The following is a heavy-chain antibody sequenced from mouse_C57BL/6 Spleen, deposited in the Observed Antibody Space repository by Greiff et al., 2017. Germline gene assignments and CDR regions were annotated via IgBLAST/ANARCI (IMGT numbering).Heavy chain of an antibody. D-gene: IGHD2-4*01. CDR3: ARNESIYYDYEYYYAMDY. CDR1: GFSLTSYG. Sequence: VQGVESGPGLVQPSQSLSITCTVSGFSLTSYGVHWVRQSPGKGLEWLGVIWSGGSTDYNAAFISRLSISKDNSKSQVFFKMNSLQADDTAIYYCARNESIYYDYEYYYAMDYWGQGTSVTVSS. CDR2: IWSGGST. J-gene: IGHJ4*01. V-gene: IGHV2-2*01.